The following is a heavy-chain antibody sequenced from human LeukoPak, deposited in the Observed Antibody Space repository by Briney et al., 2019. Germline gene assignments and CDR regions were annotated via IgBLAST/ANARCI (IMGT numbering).Heavy chain of an antibody. D-gene: IGHD3-10*01. CDR2: ISGSGGST. CDR1: GFTFSSYA. CDR3: AKQRGPPYFDY. Sequence: GGSLCLSCAASGFTFSSYAMSWVRQAPGEGLEWVSAISGSGGSTYYADSVKGRFTISRDNSKNTLYLQMNSLRAEDTAVYYCAKQRGPPYFDYWGQGTLVTVSS. V-gene: IGHV3-23*01. J-gene: IGHJ4*02.